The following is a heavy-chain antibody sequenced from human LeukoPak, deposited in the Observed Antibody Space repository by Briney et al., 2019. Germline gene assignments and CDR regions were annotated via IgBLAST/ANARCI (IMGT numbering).Heavy chain of an antibody. V-gene: IGHV4-34*01. Sequence: SETLSLTCAVYGGSFSGYYWSWLRQPPGKGLEWIGEINHSGSTNYNPSLTSRVTISVDTSKNQFSLKLSSVTAADTAVYYCARGYYDILTGYYPFDYWGQGTLVTVSS. J-gene: IGHJ4*02. CDR2: INHSGST. D-gene: IGHD3-9*01. CDR1: GGSFSGYY. CDR3: ARGYYDILTGYYPFDY.